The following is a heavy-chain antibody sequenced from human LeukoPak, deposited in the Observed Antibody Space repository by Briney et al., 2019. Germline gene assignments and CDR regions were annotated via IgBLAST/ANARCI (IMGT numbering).Heavy chain of an antibody. J-gene: IGHJ6*02. CDR3: ARALADYYDSSGYYYDYYYGMDV. V-gene: IGHV3-33*01. Sequence: GGSLRLSCAASGFTFRSYGMHWVRQAPGKGLEGVAVIWYDGSNKYYADSVKGRFTISRDNSKNTLYLQMNSLRAEDTAVYYCARALADYYDSSGYYYDYYYGMDVWGQGTTVTVSS. CDR1: GFTFRSYG. D-gene: IGHD3-22*01. CDR2: IWYDGSNK.